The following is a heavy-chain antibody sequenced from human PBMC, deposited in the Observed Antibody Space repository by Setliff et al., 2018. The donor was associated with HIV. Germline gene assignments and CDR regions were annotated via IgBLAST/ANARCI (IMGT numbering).Heavy chain of an antibody. CDR1: GDSIDNRYY. Sequence: SETLSLTCVVSGDSIDNRYYWAWIRQPPGRGLEWIGTVYHTGTTYYNSSLKRRVTISIDTSNNRFSLRLYSVTAADTAMYYCARQNYYDISGYYERPLDFDYWGQGTLVTVS. CDR2: VYHTGTT. CDR3: ARQNYYDISGYYERPLDFDY. D-gene: IGHD3-22*01. J-gene: IGHJ4*02. V-gene: IGHV4-38-2*01.